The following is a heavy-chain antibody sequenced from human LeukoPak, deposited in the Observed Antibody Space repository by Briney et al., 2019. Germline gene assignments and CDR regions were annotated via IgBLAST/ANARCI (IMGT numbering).Heavy chain of an antibody. CDR3: ARHDCDSSRCSVNWFDP. D-gene: IGHD2/OR15-2a*01. V-gene: IGHV4-39*01. Sequence: SETLSLTCTVSGVSMSSSPYYWGWVRQPPGKGLEWIGTIYDSGNTNYNPSLRSRLTISVDTSRNQFSLKLSSVTAADTAVYYCARHDCDSSRCSVNWFDPWGQGTLVTVSS. CDR2: IYDSGNT. J-gene: IGHJ5*02. CDR1: GVSMSSSPYY.